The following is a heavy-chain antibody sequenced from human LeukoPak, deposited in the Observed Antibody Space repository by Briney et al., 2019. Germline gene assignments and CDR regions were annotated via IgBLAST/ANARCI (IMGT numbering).Heavy chain of an antibody. CDR3: ARVLRGYSGYGPYYYMDV. V-gene: IGHV4-38-2*02. J-gene: IGHJ6*03. CDR1: GYSISSGYY. Sequence: ASETLSLTCTVSGYSISSGYYWGWIRQPPGKGLEWIGSIYHSGSTYYNPSLKSRVTISVDTSKNQFSLKLSSVTAADTAVYYCARVLRGYSGYGPYYYMDVWGKGTTVTISS. CDR2: IYHSGST. D-gene: IGHD5-12*01.